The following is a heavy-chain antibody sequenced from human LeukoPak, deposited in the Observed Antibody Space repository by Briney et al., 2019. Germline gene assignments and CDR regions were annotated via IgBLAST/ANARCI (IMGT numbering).Heavy chain of an antibody. D-gene: IGHD2-2*01. CDR3: AKVHCISTNCNHIWTYFDY. Sequence: ASVKVSCKAAGYTFTSHGFIWLRQAPGQGLEGMGWITVNNGYTKYAQELQGRVTMTTDTYTSTASMELRRLRSDDTAVYYCAKVHCISTNCNHIWTYFDYWGQGTLVTVSS. CDR2: ITVNNGYT. V-gene: IGHV1-18*01. CDR1: GYTFTSHG. J-gene: IGHJ4*02.